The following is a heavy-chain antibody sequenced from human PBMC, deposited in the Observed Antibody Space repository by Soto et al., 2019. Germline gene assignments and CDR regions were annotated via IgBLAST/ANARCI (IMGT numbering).Heavy chain of an antibody. Sequence: QVQLVQSGAEVKKPGASVKVSCKASGYTFTGYAMHWVRQAPGQRLEWMGWIKAGNGNTKYSQKFQGRVTITRDTSASTAYMELSSLRSEDTALYYCARVQTRYCSSASCYTTSLGYFDYWGQGTLVTVSS. CDR1: GYTFTGYA. V-gene: IGHV1-3*01. J-gene: IGHJ4*02. CDR2: IKAGNGNT. D-gene: IGHD2-2*02. CDR3: ARVQTRYCSSASCYTTSLGYFDY.